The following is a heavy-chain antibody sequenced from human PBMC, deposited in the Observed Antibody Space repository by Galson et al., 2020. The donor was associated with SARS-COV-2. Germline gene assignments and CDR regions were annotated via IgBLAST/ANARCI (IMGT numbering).Heavy chain of an antibody. V-gene: IGHV3-9*01. J-gene: IGHJ4*02. CDR2: ISWNSGSI. D-gene: IGHD3-10*01. CDR1: GFTFDDYA. Sequence: GGSLRLSCAASGFTFDDYAMHWVRQAPGKGLEWVSGISWNSGSIGYADSVKGRFTISRDNAKNSLYLQMNSLRAEDTALYYCAKGHYGSGFTHSDYWGQGTLVTVSS. CDR3: AKGHYGSGFTHSDY.